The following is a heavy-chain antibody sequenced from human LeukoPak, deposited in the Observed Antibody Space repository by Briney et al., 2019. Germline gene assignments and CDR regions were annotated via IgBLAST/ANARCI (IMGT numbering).Heavy chain of an antibody. CDR3: ARDWWGSDRKPYGMDV. D-gene: IGHD3-16*01. CDR1: GGSISTYY. CDR2: LYYTGST. J-gene: IGHJ6*01. Sequence: PSETLSLTCTVSGGSISTYYWSWIRQPPGKGLEWIGYLYYTGSTNYNPSLKTRVTISVDTSKNQFSLKLSSVTAADTAVYYCARDWWGSDRKPYGMDVWGQGTTVTVSS. V-gene: IGHV4-59*01.